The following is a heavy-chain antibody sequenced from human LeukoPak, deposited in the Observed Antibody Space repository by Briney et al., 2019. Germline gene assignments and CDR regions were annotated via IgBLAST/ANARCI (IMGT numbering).Heavy chain of an antibody. CDR2: IYHGDSDT. D-gene: IGHD2-2*01. J-gene: IGHJ4*02. Sequence: GESLKISCKGSGYSFTSYWIGWVRQMPGKGLEWMGIIYHGDSDTRYSPSFQGQVTISADKSISTAYLQWSSLKASDTAMYYCARRYCSSTSCYLGFDYWGQGTLVTVSS. V-gene: IGHV5-51*01. CDR1: GYSFTSYW. CDR3: ARRYCSSTSCYLGFDY.